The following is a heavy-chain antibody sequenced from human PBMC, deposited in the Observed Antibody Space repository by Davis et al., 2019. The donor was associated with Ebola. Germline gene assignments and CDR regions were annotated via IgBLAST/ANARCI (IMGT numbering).Heavy chain of an antibody. J-gene: IGHJ3*02. CDR2: IYPGDSDT. CDR3: ARESRDYYDSSGYSDAFDI. CDR1: GSSFTSYW. D-gene: IGHD3-22*01. Sequence: GGSLRLSCKGSGSSFTSYWIGWVRQMPGKGLEWMGIIYPGDSDTRYSPSFQGQVTISADKSIRTAYLQWSSLKASDTAMYYCARESRDYYDSSGYSDAFDIWSQGTMVTVSS. V-gene: IGHV5-51*01.